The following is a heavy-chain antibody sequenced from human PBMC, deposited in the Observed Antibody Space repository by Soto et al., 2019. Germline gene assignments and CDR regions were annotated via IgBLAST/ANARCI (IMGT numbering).Heavy chain of an antibody. CDR1: GGSISSGDYY. Sequence: PSETLSLTCTVSGGSISSGDYYWSWIRQPPGKGLEWIGYIYYSGSTYYNPSLKSRVTISVDTSKNQFSLKLSSVTAADTAVYYCARVGDFWSGTHIDYWGQVPLVTVSS. J-gene: IGHJ4*02. CDR2: IYYSGST. CDR3: ARVGDFWSGTHIDY. V-gene: IGHV4-30-4*01. D-gene: IGHD3-3*01.